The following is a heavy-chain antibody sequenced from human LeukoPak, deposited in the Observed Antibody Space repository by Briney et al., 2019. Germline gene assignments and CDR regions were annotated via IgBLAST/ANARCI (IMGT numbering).Heavy chain of an antibody. J-gene: IGHJ4*02. Sequence: LETLSLTCTVSGGSISSYYWTWIRQPPGKGLEWIGSIYYSGSTNSNPSLKSRVTISVDTSKNQFSLKLSSVTAADTAVYYCATGGSGSYHDYWGQGTLVTVSS. CDR2: IYYSGST. CDR1: GGSISSYY. D-gene: IGHD3-10*01. V-gene: IGHV4-59*01. CDR3: ATGGSGSYHDY.